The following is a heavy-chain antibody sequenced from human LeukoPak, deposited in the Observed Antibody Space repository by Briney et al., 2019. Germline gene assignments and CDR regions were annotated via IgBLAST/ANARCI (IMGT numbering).Heavy chain of an antibody. Sequence: GGSLRLSCAASGFTFSSYEMNWVRQAPGKGLEWVSYISSSGSTIYYADSVKGRFTISRDNAKNSLYLQMNSLRAEDTAVYYCARDARGHYDSSGPYDYWGQGTLVTVSS. CDR3: ARDARGHYDSSGPYDY. CDR1: GFTFSSYE. J-gene: IGHJ4*02. V-gene: IGHV3-48*03. D-gene: IGHD3-22*01. CDR2: ISSSGSTI.